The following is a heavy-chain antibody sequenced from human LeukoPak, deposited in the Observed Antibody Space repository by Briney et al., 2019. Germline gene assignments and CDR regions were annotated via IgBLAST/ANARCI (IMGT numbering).Heavy chain of an antibody. CDR3: AEFGYSSDWYKIGS. V-gene: IGHV1-2*02. D-gene: IGHD6-19*01. CDR2: INPDNGGT. J-gene: IGHJ4*02. CDR1: GGTFSSYA. Sequence: ASVKVSCKASGGTFSSYAISWVRQAPGQGLEWMGWINPDNGGTHYAQKFQGRVTMTRDTSISTAYMELSRLRSDDTAVYYCAEFGYSSDWYKIGSWGQGTLVTVSS.